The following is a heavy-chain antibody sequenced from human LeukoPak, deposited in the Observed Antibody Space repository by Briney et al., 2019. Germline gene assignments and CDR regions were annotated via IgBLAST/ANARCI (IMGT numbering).Heavy chain of an antibody. D-gene: IGHD2-15*01. J-gene: IGHJ4*02. Sequence: GASVKVSCKASGYTFTSYGISWVRQAPGQGLEWMGWISAYNGNTNYAQKLQGRVTMTTDTSTSTAYMELRSLRSDDTAVYYCARDGDICSGGSCYQYYFDYWGQGTLVTVSS. CDR2: ISAYNGNT. CDR1: GYTFTSYG. V-gene: IGHV1-18*01. CDR3: ARDGDICSGGSCYQYYFDY.